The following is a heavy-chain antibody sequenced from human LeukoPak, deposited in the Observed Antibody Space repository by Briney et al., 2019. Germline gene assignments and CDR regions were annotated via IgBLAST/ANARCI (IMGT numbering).Heavy chain of an antibody. CDR1: GGSISSSSYY. CDR2: IYYSGST. Sequence: PSETLSLTCTVSGGSISSSSYYWGWIRQPPGKGLEWTGSIYYSGSTYYNPSLKSRVTISVDTSKNQFSLKLSSVTAADTAVYYCASTYRITFYYYMDVWGKGTTVTVSS. D-gene: IGHD2/OR15-2a*01. V-gene: IGHV4-39*01. CDR3: ASTYRITFYYYMDV. J-gene: IGHJ6*03.